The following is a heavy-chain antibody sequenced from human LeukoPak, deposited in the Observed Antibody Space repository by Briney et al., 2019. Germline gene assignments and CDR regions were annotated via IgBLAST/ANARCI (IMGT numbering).Heavy chain of an antibody. D-gene: IGHD3-16*02. J-gene: IGHJ4*02. CDR1: GFTFSTYA. CDR3: AKDLGSSFEYVWGINRYSPSFDY. CDR2: ISGSGGSK. V-gene: IGHV3-23*01. Sequence: GGSLRLSCAASGFTFSTYAMTWVRQAPGKGLEWVSSISGSGGSKHYVDSVKGRFTISRDSSKNTLSLQMNSLRAEDTAVYYCAKDLGSSFEYVWGINRYSPSFDYWGQGTLVTVSS.